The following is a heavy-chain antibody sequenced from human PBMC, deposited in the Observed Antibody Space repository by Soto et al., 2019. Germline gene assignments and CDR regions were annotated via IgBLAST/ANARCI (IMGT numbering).Heavy chain of an antibody. V-gene: IGHV3-21*01. J-gene: IGHJ6*03. CDR1: GFTFSSYS. CDR3: ARDESSRYCSSTSCLSPAFYYYMDV. CDR2: ISSSSSYI. Sequence: GGSLRLSCAASGFTFSSYSMNWVRQAPGKGLEWVSSISSSSSYIYYADSVKGRFTISRDNAKNSLYLQMNSLRAEDTAVYYCARDESSRYCSSTSCLSPAFYYYMDVWGKGTTVTVSS. D-gene: IGHD2-2*01.